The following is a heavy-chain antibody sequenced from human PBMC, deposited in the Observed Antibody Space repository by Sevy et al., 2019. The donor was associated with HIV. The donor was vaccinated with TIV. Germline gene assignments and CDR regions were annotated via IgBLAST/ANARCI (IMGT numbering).Heavy chain of an antibody. CDR1: GGSFSGYY. J-gene: IGHJ3*02. CDR2: INHSGST. CDR3: ARHCCAPSCSHAFDI. Sequence: SETLSLTCAVYGGSFSGYYWSWIRQPPGKGLEWIGEINHSGSTNYNPSLKSRVTISVDTSKNQFSLKLSSVTAADTAVYYCARHCCAPSCSHAFDIWGQGTMVTVSS. D-gene: IGHD2-2*01. V-gene: IGHV4-34*01.